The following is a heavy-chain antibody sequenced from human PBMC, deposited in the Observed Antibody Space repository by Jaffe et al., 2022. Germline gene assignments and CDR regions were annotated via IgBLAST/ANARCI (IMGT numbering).Heavy chain of an antibody. V-gene: IGHV4-38-2*01. CDR1: GYSISSGYY. J-gene: IGHJ5*02. D-gene: IGHD3-10*01. CDR2: IYHSGST. Sequence: QVQLQESGPGLVKPSETLSLTCAVSGYSISSGYYWGWIRQPPGKGLEWIGSIYHSGSTYYNPSLKSRVTISVDTSKNQFSLKLSSVTAADTAVYYCARGLYGSGSYYKPWFDPWGQGTLVTVSS. CDR3: ARGLYGSGSYYKPWFDP.